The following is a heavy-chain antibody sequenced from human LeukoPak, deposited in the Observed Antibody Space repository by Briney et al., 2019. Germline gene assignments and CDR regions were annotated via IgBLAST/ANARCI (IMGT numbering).Heavy chain of an antibody. V-gene: IGHV1-2*06. D-gene: IGHD5-24*01. CDR3: ARWGRWLHRRFDY. Sequence: ASVKVSCKAYRYTFTGNYMHWVRQAPGQGLEWMGRINPNSGGTNYAQKFQGRVTMTRDTSISTAYMELSRLRSDDTAVYYCARWGRWLHRRFDYWGQGTLVTVSS. J-gene: IGHJ4*02. CDR2: INPNSGGT. CDR1: RYTFTGNY.